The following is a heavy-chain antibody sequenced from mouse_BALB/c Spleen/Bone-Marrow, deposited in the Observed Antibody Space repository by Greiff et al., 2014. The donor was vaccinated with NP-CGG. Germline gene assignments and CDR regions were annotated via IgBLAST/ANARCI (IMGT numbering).Heavy chain of an antibody. Sequence: VQLQQSGAELAKPGASVKMSCKASGYTFTSYWMRWVKQRPGQCPEWIGYINPITGYTEYNQKFKDKATLTADKSSSTAYMQLSSLTSEDSAVYYCARYGNYVFAYWGQGTLVTVSA. V-gene: IGHV1-7*01. D-gene: IGHD2-1*01. CDR3: ARYGNYVFAY. CDR2: INPITGYT. CDR1: GYTFTSYW. J-gene: IGHJ3*01.